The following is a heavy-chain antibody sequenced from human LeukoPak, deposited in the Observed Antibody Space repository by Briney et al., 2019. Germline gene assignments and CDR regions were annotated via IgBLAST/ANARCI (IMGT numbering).Heavy chain of an antibody. Sequence: PGGSLRLSCAASGFTFSSYAMSWVRQAPGKGLEWVANIKQDGSEKYYVDSVKGRFTISRDNAKNSLYLQMNSLRAEDTAVYYCARDVGDYWGQGTLVTISS. CDR2: IKQDGSEK. V-gene: IGHV3-7*01. CDR3: ARDVGDY. J-gene: IGHJ4*02. CDR1: GFTFSSYA.